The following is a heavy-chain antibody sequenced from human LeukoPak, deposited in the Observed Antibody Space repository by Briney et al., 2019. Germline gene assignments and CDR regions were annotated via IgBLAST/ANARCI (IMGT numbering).Heavy chain of an antibody. CDR1: GGSISSYY. V-gene: IGHV4-59*08. J-gene: IGHJ4*02. D-gene: IGHD3-22*01. CDR2: FYYSGST. CDR3: ARRGDSSGYYVFDY. Sequence: SETLSLTCTVSGGSISSYYWSWLPHPPGKGLEWIGYFYYSGSTNYNPSLKSRVTISVDTSKNQFSLRLSSVTAADTAVYYCARRGDSSGYYVFDYWGQGTLVTVSS.